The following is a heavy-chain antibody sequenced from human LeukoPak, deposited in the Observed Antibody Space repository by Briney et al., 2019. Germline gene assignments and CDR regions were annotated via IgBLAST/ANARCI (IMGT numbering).Heavy chain of an antibody. J-gene: IGHJ4*02. D-gene: IGHD3-22*01. V-gene: IGHV3-53*01. CDR2: IYSGGSA. CDR3: ARDLAPLKSSDSSY. CDR1: GFTVSSNY. Sequence: PGGSLRLSCAASGFTVSSNYMSWVRQAPGKGLEWVSAIYSGGSAYYADSVKGRFTISRDNSKNTLYLQMNSLRAEDTAVYYCARDLAPLKSSDSSYWGQGTLVTVPS.